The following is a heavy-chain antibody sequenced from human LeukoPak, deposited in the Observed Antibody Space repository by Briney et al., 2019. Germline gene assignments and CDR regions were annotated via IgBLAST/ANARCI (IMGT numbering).Heavy chain of an antibody. CDR2: ISAYNGNT. D-gene: IGHD6-6*01. CDR3: ARDLVEYSSSSGGFDY. CDR1: GYTFTSYG. J-gene: IGHJ4*02. V-gene: IGHV1-18*01. Sequence: ASVKVSCKASGYTFTSYGISWVRQAPGQGLEWMGWISAYNGNTNYAQKLQGRVTMTTDTSTSTAYMELNSLRAEDTAVYYCARDLVEYSSSSGGFDYWGQGTLVTVSS.